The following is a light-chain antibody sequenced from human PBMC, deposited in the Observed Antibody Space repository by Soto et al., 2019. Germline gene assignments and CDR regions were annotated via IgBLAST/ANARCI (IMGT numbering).Light chain of an antibody. V-gene: IGKV3-20*01. CDR2: GAS. CDR3: QQYGRSPPIT. CDR1: QSVSSSS. J-gene: IGKJ5*01. Sequence: IVLTQSPGTLSLSPGERATLSCRASQSVSSSSLAWYRQRPGQAPSLLIYGASRRATGIPDRFSGSGSGTDFTLIISRLEPEDVAVYYCQQYGRSPPITFGQGTRLEIK.